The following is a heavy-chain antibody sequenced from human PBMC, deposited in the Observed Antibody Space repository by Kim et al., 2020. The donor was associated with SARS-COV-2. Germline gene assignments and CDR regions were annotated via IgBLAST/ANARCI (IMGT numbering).Heavy chain of an antibody. Sequence: GGSLRLSCAVSGFTVSSNSMTWVRQTPGKALEWVSYLYIDGSTFYSDSVKGRLTMSRDNSKNTVFLQMNSLRAEDTAVYFCARGWEWEQRGGFDYWGQGTLGTVSS. CDR2: LYIDGST. V-gene: IGHV3-53*01. CDR3: ARGWEWEQRGGFDY. D-gene: IGHD1-26*01. J-gene: IGHJ4*02. CDR1: GFTVSSNS.